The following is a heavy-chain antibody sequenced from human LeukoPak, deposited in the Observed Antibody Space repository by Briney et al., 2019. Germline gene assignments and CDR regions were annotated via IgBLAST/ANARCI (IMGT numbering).Heavy chain of an antibody. D-gene: IGHD3-3*01. J-gene: IGHJ6*03. CDR3: AKTRTIFGVVGYMDV. Sequence: PGGSLRLSCAASSFTFSSYAMTWVRQAPGKGLEWVSAISGSGSTTSYADSVKGRFTISRDNSKNTLDLQMNSLRGDDTAVYYCAKTRTIFGVVGYMDVWGKGTTVTVSS. CDR1: SFTFSSYA. V-gene: IGHV3-23*01. CDR2: ISGSGSTT.